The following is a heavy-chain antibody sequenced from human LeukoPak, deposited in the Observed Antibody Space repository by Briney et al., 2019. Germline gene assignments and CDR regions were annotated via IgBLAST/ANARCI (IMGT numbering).Heavy chain of an antibody. CDR2: ISSSSSYI. V-gene: IGHV3-21*01. J-gene: IGHJ4*02. CDR1: GFTFSSYS. D-gene: IGHD3-10*01. Sequence: GGSLRLSCAASGFTFSSYSMNWVRQAPGKGLEWVSSISSSSSYIYYADSVKGRFTISRDNAKNSLYLQMNSLRAEDTAVYYCASRRRFGEVIRTPLRGFDFRGQGTLVTVSS. CDR3: ASRRRFGEVIRTPLRGFDF.